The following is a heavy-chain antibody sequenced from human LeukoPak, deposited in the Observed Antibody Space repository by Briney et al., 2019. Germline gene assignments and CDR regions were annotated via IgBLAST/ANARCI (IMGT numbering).Heavy chain of an antibody. CDR3: ARSPGIVGAESFDY. D-gene: IGHD1-26*01. CDR1: GYSFTSYW. V-gene: IGHV5-51*01. CDR2: INPGDSDT. J-gene: IGHJ4*02. Sequence: GESLKISCKGSGYSFTSYWIGWVRQMPGKGLECMGIINPGDSDTRYSPSFQGQVTISADESLSTAYLHWSSLKASDTAMYYCARSPGIVGAESFDYWGQGTLVTVSS.